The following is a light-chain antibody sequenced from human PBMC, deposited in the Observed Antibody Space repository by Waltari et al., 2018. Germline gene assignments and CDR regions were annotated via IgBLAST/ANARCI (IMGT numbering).Light chain of an antibody. CDR2: DVN. CDR1: SSDLGAYDY. V-gene: IGLV2-11*01. CDR3: CSYAPNDGNYV. J-gene: IGLJ1*01. Sequence: QSALIQPRTVSRSPGQSVIISCTGGSSDLGAYDYVTWYQQIPGKAPTLIIYDVNKLPSGVPDRFSGSKSANTASLTISGLQADDEADYYCCSYAPNDGNYVFGTGTKLTV.